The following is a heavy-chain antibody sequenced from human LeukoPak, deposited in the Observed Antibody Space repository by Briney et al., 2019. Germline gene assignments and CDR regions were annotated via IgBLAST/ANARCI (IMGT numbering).Heavy chain of an antibody. CDR2: MNPNSGNT. Sequence: VASVKVSCKASGYTFTSYDINWVRQATGQGLEWMGWMNPNSGNTGYAQKFQGRVTITRNTSISTAYMELSSLRSEDTAVYHCARTFWRSTIFGTQGYYMDVWGKGTTVTVSS. J-gene: IGHJ6*03. D-gene: IGHD3-3*01. V-gene: IGHV1-8*03. CDR3: ARTFWRSTIFGTQGYYMDV. CDR1: GYTFTSYD.